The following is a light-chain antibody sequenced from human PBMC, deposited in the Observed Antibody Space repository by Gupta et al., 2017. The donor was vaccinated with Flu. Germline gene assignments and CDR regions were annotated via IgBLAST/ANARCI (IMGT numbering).Light chain of an antibody. Sequence: EIVSTQSPGTLSLSPGERATLSCRTSQSVRSRSLAWYQQKPGQAPRLLIYGTTNRATGIPDRFSGSGSGTDFALTISRLEPEDFAVYYCQHYGSSPPLHSFGQGTKLEIK. CDR2: GTT. CDR1: QSVRSRS. V-gene: IGKV3-20*01. J-gene: IGKJ2*03. CDR3: QHYGSSPPLHS.